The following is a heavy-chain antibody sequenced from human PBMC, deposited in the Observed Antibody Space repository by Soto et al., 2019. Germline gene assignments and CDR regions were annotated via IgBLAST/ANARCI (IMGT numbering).Heavy chain of an antibody. V-gene: IGHV4-39*01. CDR2: IYYSGST. D-gene: IGHD5-18*01. Sequence: SETLSLTCTVSGGSISSSSYYWGWIRQPPGKGLEWIGSIYYSGSTYYNTSLKSRVTISVDTSKKQFSMKLSSVTAADTAVYYFALCGYSYGLVNYYYYMDVWGKGTTVTVSS. J-gene: IGHJ6*03. CDR3: ALCGYSYGLVNYYYYMDV. CDR1: GGSISSSSYY.